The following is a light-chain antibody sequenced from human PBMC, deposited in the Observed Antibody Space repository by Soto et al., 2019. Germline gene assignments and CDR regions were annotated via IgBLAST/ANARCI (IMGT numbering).Light chain of an antibody. CDR2: DAS. CDR3: RSYITTITAYV. Sequence: QSVLTQPASVSGSPGQSITISCTGTSSDLGGYNYVSWYQQYPGKAPKLMIYDASNRPSGVSNRFSGSKSGNTASLTISGLQAEDEADYYCRSYITTITAYVFGTGTKVTVL. CDR1: SSDLGGYNY. V-gene: IGLV2-14*01. J-gene: IGLJ1*01.